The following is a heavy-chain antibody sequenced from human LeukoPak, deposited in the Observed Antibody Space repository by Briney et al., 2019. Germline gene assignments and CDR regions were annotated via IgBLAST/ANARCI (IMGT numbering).Heavy chain of an antibody. V-gene: IGHV4-4*07. CDR1: GGSLSGYN. CDR3: ARELGYDYVLSDAFDI. CDR2: IYTSGST. Sequence: PSETLSLTSTVSGGSLSGYNWSSIRHTPREGLGWIGRIYTSGSTNYNPSLKSRVTMSVDTSKNQFSLKLSSVTAADTAVYYCARELGYDYVLSDAFDIWGQGTMVTVSS. J-gene: IGHJ3*02. D-gene: IGHD3-16*01.